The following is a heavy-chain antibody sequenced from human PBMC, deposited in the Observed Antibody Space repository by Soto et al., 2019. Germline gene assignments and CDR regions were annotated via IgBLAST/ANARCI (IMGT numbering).Heavy chain of an antibody. Sequence: SVKVSCKASGGTFSSYAISWVRQAPGQGLEWMGGIIPIFGSANYPQKFQGRVTITADESTSTAYMELSSLRSEDTAVYYCARQVVAATPSLSWFDPWGQGTLVTVSS. CDR1: GGTFSSYA. CDR3: ARQVVAATPSLSWFDP. J-gene: IGHJ5*02. V-gene: IGHV1-69*01. D-gene: IGHD2-15*01. CDR2: IIPIFGSA.